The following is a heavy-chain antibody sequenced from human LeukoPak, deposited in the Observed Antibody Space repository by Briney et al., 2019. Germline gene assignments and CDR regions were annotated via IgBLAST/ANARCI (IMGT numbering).Heavy chain of an antibody. D-gene: IGHD3-22*01. CDR2: IRRTGGST. V-gene: IGHV3-23*01. J-gene: IGHJ4*02. Sequence: GGSLRLSCAASGFTFSSYAMSGVRQAPGKGLEWVSAIRRTGGSTYYADSVKGPFTISRDNSKITLYLQMNSLRAEDTAVYYCANTDYYDTSALDYWGQGTLVTVSS. CDR1: GFTFSSYA. CDR3: ANTDYYDTSALDY.